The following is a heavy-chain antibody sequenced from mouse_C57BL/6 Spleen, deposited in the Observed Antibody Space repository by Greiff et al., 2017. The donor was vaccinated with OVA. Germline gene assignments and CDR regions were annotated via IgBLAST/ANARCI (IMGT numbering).Heavy chain of an antibody. V-gene: IGHV14-4*01. CDR3: TTGGADY. J-gene: IGHJ2*01. Sequence: VQLQQSGAELVRPGASVKLSCTASGFNIKDDYMHWVKQRPEQGLEWIGWIDPENGDTEYASKFQGKATITADTSSSTAYLQLSSLTSEDTAVYYCTTGGADYWGQGTTLTVSS. CDR1: GFNIKDDY. CDR2: IDPENGDT.